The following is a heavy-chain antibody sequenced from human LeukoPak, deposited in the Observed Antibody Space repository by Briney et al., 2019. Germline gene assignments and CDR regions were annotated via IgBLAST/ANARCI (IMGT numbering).Heavy chain of an antibody. J-gene: IGHJ4*02. CDR2: ISYNGGT. CDR1: GVSIIDYY. D-gene: IGHD5-18*01. Sequence: SETLSLTCTVSGVSIIDYYWSWIRQPPGKGLEWIAYISYNGGTYSNPSLKSRVTISIDTSKNQFSLKLSSVTAADTAIFYCARHKHSSGLASLDFWGPGTLVTASS. V-gene: IGHV4-59*08. CDR3: ARHKHSSGLASLDF.